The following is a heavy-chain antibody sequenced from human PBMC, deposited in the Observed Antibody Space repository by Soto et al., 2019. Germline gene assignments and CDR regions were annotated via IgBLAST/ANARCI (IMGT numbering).Heavy chain of an antibody. CDR2: IIPIFGTA. CDR3: ARAAAARPYYFDY. D-gene: IGHD6-6*01. J-gene: IGHJ4*02. CDR1: GGTFSRYS. Sequence: SVKVSCKASGGTFSRYSISWVRQAPGQGLEWMGGIIPIFGTANYAQKFQGRVTITADESTSTAYMELSSLRSEDTAVYYCARAAAARPYYFDYWGQGTLVTVSS. V-gene: IGHV1-69*13.